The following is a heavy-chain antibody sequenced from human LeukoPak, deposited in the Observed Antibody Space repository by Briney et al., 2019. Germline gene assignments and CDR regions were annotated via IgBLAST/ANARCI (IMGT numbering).Heavy chain of an antibody. CDR1: GGSISSSSYY. Sequence: PSDTLSLTCTVSGGSISSSSYYWGWIRQPPGKGLEWIGSIYYSGSTYYNPSLKSRVTISVDTSKNQFSLKLSSVTAADTAVYYCARDLSDEYDFWSDYWGQGTLVTVSS. V-gene: IGHV4-39*07. D-gene: IGHD3-3*01. CDR2: IYYSGST. CDR3: ARDLSDEYDFWSDY. J-gene: IGHJ4*02.